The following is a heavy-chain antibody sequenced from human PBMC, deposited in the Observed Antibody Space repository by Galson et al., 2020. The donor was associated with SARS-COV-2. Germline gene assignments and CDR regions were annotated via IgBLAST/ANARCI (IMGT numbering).Heavy chain of an antibody. CDR2: IFYSGFT. Sequence: SETLSLTCTVPGGSITSDGSYCSWTRQHPGKGLEWIGYIFYSGFTYYNPSLKSRVTMSLVTSKNQFSLELNSVTAADTAVYYCASGLGGDYWGPGTLVTVSS. CDR3: ASGLGGDY. CDR1: GGSITSDGSY. J-gene: IGHJ4*02. V-gene: IGHV4-31*03. D-gene: IGHD1-26*01.